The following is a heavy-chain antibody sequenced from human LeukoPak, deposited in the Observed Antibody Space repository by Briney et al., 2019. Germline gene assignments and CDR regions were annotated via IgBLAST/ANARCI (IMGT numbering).Heavy chain of an antibody. V-gene: IGHV1-2*02. D-gene: IGHD4-11*01. J-gene: IGHJ4*02. CDR1: GYTFTGYY. CDR2: INPNSGGT. Sequence: ASVKVSCKASGYTFTGYYMHWVRQAPGQGLGGMGWINPNSGGTNYAQKFQGRVTMTRDTSISTAYMELSRLRSDDTAVYYCARDLDSNGGAASDYWGQGTLVTVSS. CDR3: ARDLDSNGGAASDY.